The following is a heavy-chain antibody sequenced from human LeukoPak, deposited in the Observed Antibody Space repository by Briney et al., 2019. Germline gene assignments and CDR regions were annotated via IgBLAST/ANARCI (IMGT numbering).Heavy chain of an antibody. D-gene: IGHD2-21*02. CDR3: ARDHRVTSDY. Sequence: ASVKVSCKASGGTFSSYAISWVRQAPGQGLEWMGRIIPILGIANYAQKFQGRVTITADKSTSTAYMELSSLRSDDTAVYYCARDHRVTSDYWGQGTLVTVSS. CDR1: GGTFSSYA. CDR2: IIPILGIA. J-gene: IGHJ4*02. V-gene: IGHV1-69*04.